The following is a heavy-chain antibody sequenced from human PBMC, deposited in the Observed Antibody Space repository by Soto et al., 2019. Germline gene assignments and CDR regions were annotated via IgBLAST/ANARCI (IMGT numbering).Heavy chain of an antibody. CDR1: GFTFSDHF. CDR3: FYTSVVGPAVFDF. D-gene: IGHD3-16*01. Sequence: PGRYLRLSSAASGFTFSDHFMDWVRQAPGKGLEWVGRSRNKANSYTTEYAASVKGRFTISRDDSKNSLYLQMNSLKAEDTAVYYCFYTSVVGPAVFDFRGQ. J-gene: IGHJ3*01. V-gene: IGHV3-72*01. CDR2: SRNKANSYTT.